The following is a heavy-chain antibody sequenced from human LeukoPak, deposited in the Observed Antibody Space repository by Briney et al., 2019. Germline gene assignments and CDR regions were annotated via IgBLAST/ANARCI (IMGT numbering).Heavy chain of an antibody. V-gene: IGHV3-23*01. CDR3: AREPKPETGDSYYFDY. CDR2: ISGSGGST. CDR1: GFTFSSYA. J-gene: IGHJ4*02. Sequence: GGSPRLSCAASGFTFSSYAMSWVRQAPGKGLEWVSAISGSGGSTYYADSVKGRFTISRDNSKNTLYLQMGSLRAEDMAVYYCAREPKPETGDSYYFDYWGQGTLVTVSS. D-gene: IGHD7-27*01.